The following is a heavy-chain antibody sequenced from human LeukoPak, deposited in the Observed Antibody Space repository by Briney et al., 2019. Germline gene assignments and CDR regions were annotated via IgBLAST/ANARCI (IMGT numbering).Heavy chain of an antibody. V-gene: IGHV3-21*01. CDR2: ISSSSSYI. Sequence: GGSLRLSCAASGFTFSSYSMNWVRQAPGKGLEWVSSISSSSSYIYYADSVKGRFTISRDNAKNSLYLQMNSLRAEVTAVYYCARGSRDDSSGYQYYYMDVWGKGTTVTVSS. D-gene: IGHD3-22*01. J-gene: IGHJ6*03. CDR1: GFTFSSYS. CDR3: ARGSRDDSSGYQYYYMDV.